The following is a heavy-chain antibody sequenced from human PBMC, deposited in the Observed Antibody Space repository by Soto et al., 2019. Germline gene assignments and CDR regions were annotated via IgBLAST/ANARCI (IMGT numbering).Heavy chain of an antibody. CDR1: GGTFSSYA. CDR2: IIPIFGTA. CDR3: ARDLKPQRWLQSELVYGMDV. V-gene: IGHV1-69*13. D-gene: IGHD5-12*01. Sequence: SVKVSCKASGGTFSSYAISWVRQAPGQGLEWMGGIIPIFGTANYAQKFQGRVTITADESTSTAYMELSSLRSEDTAVYYCARDLKPQRWLQSELVYGMDVWGQGTTVTVSS. J-gene: IGHJ6*02.